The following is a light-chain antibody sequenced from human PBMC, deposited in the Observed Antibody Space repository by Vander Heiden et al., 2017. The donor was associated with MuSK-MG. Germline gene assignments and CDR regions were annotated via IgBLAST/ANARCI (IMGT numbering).Light chain of an antibody. CDR1: QGISNY. Sequence: DIQMTQSPSSLSASVGDRVTITCRASQGISNYLAWYQQKPGKVPKLLIYAASTLQSGVPSRFLGSGSATDFTLPISSLQPEDVATYYCQKYNSAPLTFGGGTKVEIK. J-gene: IGKJ4*01. CDR3: QKYNSAPLT. CDR2: AAS. V-gene: IGKV1-27*01.